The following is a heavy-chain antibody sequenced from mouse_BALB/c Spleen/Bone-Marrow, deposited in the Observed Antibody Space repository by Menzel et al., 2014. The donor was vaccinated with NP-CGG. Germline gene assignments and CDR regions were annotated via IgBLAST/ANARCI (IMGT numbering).Heavy chain of an antibody. D-gene: IGHD2-1*01. CDR1: GFTFSTYA. CDR2: ISCGGSYI. V-gene: IGHV5-9-3*01. CDR3: ARRYGNYGNFDV. Sequence: EVQGVESGGGLVKPGGSLKLSCAASGFTFSTYAMSWVRQTPEKRLEWVATISCGGSYIYYPDSVKRRFTISRDNAKNTLYLQMSSLGSEDTAIYYCARRYGNYGNFDVWGAGTTVIVSS. J-gene: IGHJ1*01.